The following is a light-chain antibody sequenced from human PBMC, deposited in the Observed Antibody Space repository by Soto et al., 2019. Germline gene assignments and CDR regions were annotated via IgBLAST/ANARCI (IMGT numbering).Light chain of an antibody. Sequence: TVLTQSPATLSVSPGERVTLSCRATQSVSSLLAWYQQRPRQAPKLLIYDTSTRATGIPARFSGSGSGTDFTLTISSLQSEDFAVYYCQQYQDRPYTFGPGTRLEIK. CDR3: QQYQDRPYT. V-gene: IGKV3-15*01. CDR1: QSVSSL. J-gene: IGKJ5*01. CDR2: DTS.